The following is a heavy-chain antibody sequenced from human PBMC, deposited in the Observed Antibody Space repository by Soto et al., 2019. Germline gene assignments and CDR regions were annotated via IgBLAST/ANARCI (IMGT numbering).Heavy chain of an antibody. D-gene: IGHD1-26*01. V-gene: IGHV1-2*02. J-gene: IGHJ4*02. CDR3: ARESYSGSYQFYYFDY. CDR2: INPNSGGA. Sequence: QVQLVQSGAEVKKPGASVKVSCKASGYTFTGYYMHWVRQAPGQGLEWMGWINPNSGGANYAQKFQGRVTMTRDTSISTAYMELSRLRSDDTAVYYCARESYSGSYQFYYFDYWGQGTLVTVSS. CDR1: GYTFTGYY.